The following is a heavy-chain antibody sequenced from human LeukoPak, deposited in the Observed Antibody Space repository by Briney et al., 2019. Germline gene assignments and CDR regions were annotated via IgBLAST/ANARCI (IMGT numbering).Heavy chain of an antibody. J-gene: IGHJ4*02. CDR1: GFTFSSYE. CDR2: ISSSGSTI. Sequence: QSGGSLRLSCAASGFTFSSYEMNWVRQAPGKGLEWVSYISSSGSTIYYADSVKGRFTISRDNAKNSLYLQMDSLRAEDTAVYYCANYGRHFASWGQGTLVTVSP. CDR3: ANYGRHFAS. V-gene: IGHV3-48*03. D-gene: IGHD4-17*01.